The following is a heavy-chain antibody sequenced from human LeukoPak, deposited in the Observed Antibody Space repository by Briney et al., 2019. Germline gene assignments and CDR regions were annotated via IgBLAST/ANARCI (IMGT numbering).Heavy chain of an antibody. V-gene: IGHV1-46*01. CDR2: INPSGGST. Sequence: ASVKVSCKASGYTFTSYYMHWVRQAPGQGLEWMGIINPSGGSTSYAQKFQGRVTMTRDTSTSTVYMEMSSLRSEDTAGYYCARQWLINWFDPWGQGTLVTVSS. CDR3: ARQWLINWFDP. J-gene: IGHJ5*02. D-gene: IGHD6-19*01. CDR1: GYTFTSYY.